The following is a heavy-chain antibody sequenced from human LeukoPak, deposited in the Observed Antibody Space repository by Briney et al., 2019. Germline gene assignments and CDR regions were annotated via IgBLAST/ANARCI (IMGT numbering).Heavy chain of an antibody. V-gene: IGHV3-23*01. CDR2: ISGSGDST. J-gene: IGHJ4*02. CDR1: GFTFKKYA. Sequence: PGGSLRLSCAASGFTFKKYAMNWVRQVPGKGLEWASGISGSGDSTYYADSVKGRFIISRDNSKNTLYLQMNSLRAEDTAVYYCAKDEAGATRPGFYFDYWGQGTLVTVSS. D-gene: IGHD6-6*01. CDR3: AKDEAGATRPGFYFDY.